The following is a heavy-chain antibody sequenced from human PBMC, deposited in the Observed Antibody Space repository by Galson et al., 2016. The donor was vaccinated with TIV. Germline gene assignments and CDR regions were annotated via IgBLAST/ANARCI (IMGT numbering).Heavy chain of an antibody. CDR1: GYTLSSYS. D-gene: IGHD3-3*01. J-gene: IGHJ6*04. V-gene: IGHV1-18*01. CDR2: ISGYNGNK. Sequence: SVKVSCKASGYTLSSYSISWVRQAPGQGLEWMGWISGYNGNKNYAQKFQDRVTMTTDTSTNTAYMELRSLRSDDTAVYYCARVPTKTFDFWSGFDNSFCMDVWGKGTTVIVSS. CDR3: ARVPTKTFDFWSGFDNSFCMDV.